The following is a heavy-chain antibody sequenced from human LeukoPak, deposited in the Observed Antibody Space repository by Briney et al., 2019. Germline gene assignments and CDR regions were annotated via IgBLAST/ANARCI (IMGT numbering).Heavy chain of an antibody. J-gene: IGHJ3*02. CDR1: GGSISSYY. V-gene: IGHV4-59*01. CDR3: ANTYCSGGSCYPLDI. Sequence: SETLSLTCTVSGGSISSYYWSWIRQPPGKGLEWIGYIYYSGSTNYNPSLKSRVTISVDTSKNQFSLKLSSVTAADTAVYYCANTYCSGGSCYPLDIWGQGTMVTVSS. D-gene: IGHD2-15*01. CDR2: IYYSGST.